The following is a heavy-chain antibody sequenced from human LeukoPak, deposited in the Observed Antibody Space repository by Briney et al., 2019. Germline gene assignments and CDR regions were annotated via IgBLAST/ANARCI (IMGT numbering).Heavy chain of an antibody. Sequence: PSETLSLTCTLSGGSISSYYWSWIRQPAGRGLEWIGRIYTSGRPNYHASPKRRVSMSVDTSNNQFSLKLSSVTAADTAVFYCARENSGSYRVFDCWGQGTLVTVSS. CDR3: ARENSGSYRVFDC. D-gene: IGHD1-26*01. CDR1: GGSISSYY. V-gene: IGHV4-4*07. CDR2: IYTSGRP. J-gene: IGHJ4*02.